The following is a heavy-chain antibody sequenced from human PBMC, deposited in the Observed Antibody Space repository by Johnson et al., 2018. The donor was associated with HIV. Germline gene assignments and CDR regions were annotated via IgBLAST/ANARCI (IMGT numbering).Heavy chain of an antibody. CDR3: ASGDDDGF. V-gene: IGHV3-20*04. CDR2: INWNGGST. Sequence: VRPGGSLRLSCVASGFTSDDYGMSWVRQAPGKGLEWVSGINWNGGSTGYADSVKGRFTISRYNSKNTLYLQMNSLRAEDTAVYYCASGDDDGFWGQGTVVTVSS. D-gene: IGHD5-12*01. J-gene: IGHJ3*01. CDR1: GFTSDDYG.